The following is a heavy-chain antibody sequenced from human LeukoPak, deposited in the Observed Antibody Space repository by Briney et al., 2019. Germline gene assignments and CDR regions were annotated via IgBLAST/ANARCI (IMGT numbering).Heavy chain of an antibody. D-gene: IGHD3-22*01. Sequence: QPGGSLRLSCAASGFAFSSYWMSWVRQAPGKGLEWVANIKQDGSERDYVDSVKGRFTISRDNAKNSLYLQMNSLRAEDTAVFYCTRDPGGSGYYYVYYSMDVWGKGTTVTVSS. CDR1: GFAFSSYW. V-gene: IGHV3-7*01. J-gene: IGHJ6*03. CDR3: TRDPGGSGYYYVYYSMDV. CDR2: IKQDGSER.